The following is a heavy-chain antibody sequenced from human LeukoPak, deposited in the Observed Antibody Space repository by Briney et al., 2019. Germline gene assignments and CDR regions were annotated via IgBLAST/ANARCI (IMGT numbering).Heavy chain of an antibody. CDR1: GGSISSSYYY. D-gene: IGHD1-26*01. Sequence: SETLSLTCTVSGGSISSSYYYWGWIRQPPGKGLEWIGSIYYSGSTYYNPSLKSRVTISVDTSKNQFSLKLRSVTAADTAVYYCARGPPVWELGLVRTCYFDYWGQGTLATVSS. CDR2: IYYSGST. CDR3: ARGPPVWELGLVRTCYFDY. J-gene: IGHJ4*02. V-gene: IGHV4-39*01.